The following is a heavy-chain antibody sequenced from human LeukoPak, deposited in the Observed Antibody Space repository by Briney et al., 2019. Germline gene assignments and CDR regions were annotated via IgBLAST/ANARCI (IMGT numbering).Heavy chain of an antibody. CDR2: ISYDGSNK. Sequence: GGSLRLSCAASGFTFSSYAMHWVRQAPGKGLEWVAVISYDGSNKYYADSVKGRFTISRGNSKNTLYLQMNSLRAEDTAVYYCARDKSVLLWFGPMDVWGQGTTVTVSS. D-gene: IGHD3-10*01. V-gene: IGHV3-30-3*01. J-gene: IGHJ6*02. CDR3: ARDKSVLLWFGPMDV. CDR1: GFTFSSYA.